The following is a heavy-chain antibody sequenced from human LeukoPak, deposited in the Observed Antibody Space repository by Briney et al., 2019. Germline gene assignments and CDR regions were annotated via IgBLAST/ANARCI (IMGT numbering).Heavy chain of an antibody. J-gene: IGHJ4*02. CDR1: GFTFDDDG. D-gene: IGHD6-13*01. V-gene: IGHV3-20*04. Sequence: GGSLRLSCAASGFTFDDDGMSWVRHAPGKGLEWVSGINWNGGSTGYADSVKGRFTISRDNAKNSLYLQMNSLRAEDTAVYYCARVAAAAGTGGLYFDYWGQGTLVTVSS. CDR2: INWNGGST. CDR3: ARVAAAAGTGGLYFDY.